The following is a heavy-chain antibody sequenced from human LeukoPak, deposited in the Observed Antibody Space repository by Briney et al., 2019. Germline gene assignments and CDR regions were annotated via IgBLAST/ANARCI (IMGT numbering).Heavy chain of an antibody. CDR2: ISYDGSNK. CDR1: GFTFSSYA. V-gene: IGHV3-30-3*01. D-gene: IGHD3-10*01. CDR3: ARAIQSGYGSLGVDY. J-gene: IGHJ4*02. Sequence: PGRSLRLSCAASGFTFSSYAMHWVRQAPGKGLEWVAVISYDGSNKYYADSVKRRFTISRDNSKNTLYLQMNSLRAEDTAVYYCARAIQSGYGSLGVDYWGQGTLVTVSS.